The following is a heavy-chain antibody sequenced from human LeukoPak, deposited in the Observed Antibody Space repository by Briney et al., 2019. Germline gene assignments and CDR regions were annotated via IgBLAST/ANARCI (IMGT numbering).Heavy chain of an antibody. CDR2: ISGSGGST. D-gene: IGHD1-26*01. J-gene: IGHJ4*02. Sequence: GGSLRLSCAASGFTFSSYAMSWVRQAPGKGLEWVSTISGSGGSTYYGDSVKGRFTISRDNSENTLYLQMNSLRAEDTAVYYCAKEGGNVRGSYYFYFDYWGQGTLVTVSS. CDR3: AKEGGNVRGSYYFYFDY. V-gene: IGHV3-23*01. CDR1: GFTFSSYA.